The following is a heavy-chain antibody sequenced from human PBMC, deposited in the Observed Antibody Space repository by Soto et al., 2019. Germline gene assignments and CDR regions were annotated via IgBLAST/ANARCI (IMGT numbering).Heavy chain of an antibody. J-gene: IGHJ4*02. CDR2: IIPILGIA. V-gene: IGHV1-69*02. Sequence: ASVKVSCKASGGTFSSYTISWVRQAPGQGLEWMGRIIPILGIANYAQKFQGRVTITADKSTSTAYMELSSLRSEDTAVYYCARGEMLDSGWCDYWGQGTLVTVSS. D-gene: IGHD6-19*01. CDR1: GGTFSSYT. CDR3: ARGEMLDSGWCDY.